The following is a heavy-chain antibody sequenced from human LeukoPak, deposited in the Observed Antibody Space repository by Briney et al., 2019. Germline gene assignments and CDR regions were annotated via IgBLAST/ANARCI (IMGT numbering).Heavy chain of an antibody. CDR2: INHSGST. Sequence: SETLSLTCAVYGGSFSGYYWSWIRQPPGKGLEWIGEINHSGSTNYNPSLKSRVTISVDTSKNQFSLKLSSVTAADTAVYYCAKGGSSWYVIWGGKDDDYWGQGTLVTVSS. CDR3: AKGGSSWYVIWGGKDDDY. V-gene: IGHV4-34*01. D-gene: IGHD6-13*01. CDR1: GGSFSGYY. J-gene: IGHJ4*02.